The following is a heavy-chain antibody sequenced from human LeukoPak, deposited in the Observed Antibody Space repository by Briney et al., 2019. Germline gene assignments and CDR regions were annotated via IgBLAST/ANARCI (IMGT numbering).Heavy chain of an antibody. V-gene: IGHV1-2*02. CDR3: ARVWNYHDSSGYLEYFQE. J-gene: IGHJ1*01. CDR2: INPNSGGT. Sequence: ASVKVSCKASGYTFTGYYMHWVRQAPGQGLEWMEWINPNSGGTKYAQKFQGRGTMTRDTSISTAYMELSSLRSDDTAVYYCARVWNYHDSSGYLEYFQEWGQGTLVTVSS. D-gene: IGHD3-22*01. CDR1: GYTFTGYY.